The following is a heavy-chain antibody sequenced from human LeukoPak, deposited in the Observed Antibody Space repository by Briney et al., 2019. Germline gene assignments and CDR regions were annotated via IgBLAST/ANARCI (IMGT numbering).Heavy chain of an antibody. Sequence: SCKASGGTFSSYAMSWVRQAPGKGLEWVSAISGSGGSTYYADSVKGRFTISRDNSKNTLYLQMNSLRAEDTAVYYCAKHYYGSGSYYNNWFDPWGQGTLVTVSS. CDR2: ISGSGGST. CDR3: AKHYYGSGSYYNNWFDP. CDR1: GGTFSSYA. J-gene: IGHJ5*02. D-gene: IGHD3-10*01. V-gene: IGHV3-23*01.